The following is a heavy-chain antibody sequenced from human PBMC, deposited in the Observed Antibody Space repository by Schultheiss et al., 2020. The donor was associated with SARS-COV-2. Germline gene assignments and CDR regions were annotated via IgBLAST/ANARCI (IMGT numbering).Heavy chain of an antibody. V-gene: IGHV4-39*01. CDR3: ARRGRVYCGGDCLFDY. CDR2: IYYSGST. D-gene: IGHD2-21*01. Sequence: TLSLTCTVSGGSISSSSYYWGWIRQPPGKGLEWIGSIYYSGSTYYNPSLKSRVTISVDTSKNQFSLKLSSVTAADTAVYYCARRGRVYCGGDCLFDYWGQGTLVTGSS. CDR1: GGSISSSSYY. J-gene: IGHJ4*02.